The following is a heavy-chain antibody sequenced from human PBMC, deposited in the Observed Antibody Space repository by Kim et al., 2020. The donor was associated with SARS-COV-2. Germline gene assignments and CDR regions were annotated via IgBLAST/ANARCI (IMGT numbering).Heavy chain of an antibody. V-gene: IGHV4-59*01. J-gene: IGHJ4*02. D-gene: IGHD5-12*01. Sequence: SETLSLTCTVSGGSISSYYWSWIRQPPGKGLEWIGYIYYSGSTNYNPSLKSRVTISVDTSKNQFSLKLSSVTAADTAVYYCARGAGYSGAFDYWGRGTLVTVSS. CDR2: IYYSGST. CDR3: ARGAGYSGAFDY. CDR1: GGSISSYY.